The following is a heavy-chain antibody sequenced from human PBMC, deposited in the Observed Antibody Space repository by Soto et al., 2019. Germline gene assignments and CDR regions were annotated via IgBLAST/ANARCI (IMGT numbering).Heavy chain of an antibody. CDR2: INSDGSST. J-gene: IGHJ6*03. D-gene: IGHD3-10*01. CDR3: ALGGSGRTYYYYYMDV. V-gene: IGHV3-74*01. Sequence: GGSLRLSCAASGFTFSSYWMHWARQAPGKGLVWVSRINSDGSSTSYADSVKGRFTISRDNAKDTVYLQMNSLRAEDTAVYYCALGGSGRTYYYYYMDVWGKGTTVTVSS. CDR1: GFTFSSYW.